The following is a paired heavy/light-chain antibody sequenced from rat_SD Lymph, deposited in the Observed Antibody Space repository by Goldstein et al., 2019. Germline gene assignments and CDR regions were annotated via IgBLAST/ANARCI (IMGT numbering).Heavy chain of an antibody. J-gene: IGHJ3*01. D-gene: IGHD1-11*01. CDR3: ARSVTTEGIPAY. Sequence: VQLVESGGGLVQPGKSLKLSCSASGFTFSSYGMHWIRQAPGKGLDWVAYISSSSGTVYADAVKGRFTISRDNAKNTLYLQLNSLKSEDTAIYYCARSVTTEGIPAYWGQGTLVTVSS. V-gene: IGHV5-62*01. CDR2: ISSSSGT. CDR1: GFTFSSYG.
Light chain of an antibody. Sequence: DIQMTQSPASLSASLGETVSIECLASEDIYNNLAWYQQKPGKSPQLLIYYASSLQDGVPSRFSGSGSGTQYSLKINSLESEDAATYFCLQDSEYWTFGGGTKLELK. CDR3: LQDSEYWT. CDR2: YAS. CDR1: EDIYNN. V-gene: IGKV12S30*01. J-gene: IGKJ1*01.